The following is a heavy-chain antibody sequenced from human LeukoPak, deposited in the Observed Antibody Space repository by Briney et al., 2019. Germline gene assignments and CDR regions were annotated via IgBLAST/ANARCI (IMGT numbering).Heavy chain of an antibody. V-gene: IGHV5-51*01. Sequence: GESLKISCKGSGYSFTSYWIGWVRQMPGKGLEWMGIIYPGDSDTRYSPSFQGQVTISADKSISTAYLQWSSLKASDTAMYYCARQRDWGSSYYYYYYMDVWGKGTTVTVSS. CDR1: GYSFTSYW. CDR2: IYPGDSDT. CDR3: ARQRDWGSSYYYYYYMDV. J-gene: IGHJ6*03. D-gene: IGHD7-27*01.